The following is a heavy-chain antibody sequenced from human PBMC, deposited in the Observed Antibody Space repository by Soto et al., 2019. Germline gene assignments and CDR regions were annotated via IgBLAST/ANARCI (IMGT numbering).Heavy chain of an antibody. CDR2: IYYSGST. J-gene: IGHJ4*02. D-gene: IGHD3-3*01. CDR1: GGSISSYY. CDR3: ARLDYDFWSGYYPMTFDY. Sequence: SETLSLTCTVSGGSISSYYWSWIRQPPGKGLEWIGYIYYSGSTNYNPSLKSRVTISVDTSKNQFSLKLSSVTAADTAVYYCARLDYDFWSGYYPMTFDYWGQGTLVTVSS. V-gene: IGHV4-59*08.